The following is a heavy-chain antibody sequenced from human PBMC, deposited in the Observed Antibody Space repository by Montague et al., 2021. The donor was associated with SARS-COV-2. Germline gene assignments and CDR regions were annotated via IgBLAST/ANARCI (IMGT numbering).Heavy chain of an antibody. Sequence: ETLSLTCTVSGGSISSTNYYWGLIRQPPGKGLEWIGSINYRGTTHYNPSLKSRVTMSVDTSKSLFSLELSSVTAADTAIYYCVRHNDGYNRWYYFDYWGQGTLVTVSS. D-gene: IGHD5-24*01. V-gene: IGHV4-39*01. CDR1: GGSISSTNYY. CDR3: VRHNDGYNRWYYFDY. CDR2: INYRGTT. J-gene: IGHJ4*02.